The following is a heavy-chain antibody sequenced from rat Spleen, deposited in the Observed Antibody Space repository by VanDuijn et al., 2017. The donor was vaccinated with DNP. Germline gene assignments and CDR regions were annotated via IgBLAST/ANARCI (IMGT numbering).Heavy chain of an antibody. CDR2: ISYDGGST. Sequence: EVQLVESGGGLVQPGRSLKLSCEASGLTFSNYGMAWVRQAPTRGLEWVASISYDGGSTYYRDSVKGRFTISRDNAKSSLYLQMDSLSAEDTATYYCTTDPLDYGGHTDYWGQGVMVTVSS. D-gene: IGHD1-11*01. CDR1: GLTFSNYG. V-gene: IGHV5-20*01. CDR3: TTDPLDYGGHTDY. J-gene: IGHJ2*01.